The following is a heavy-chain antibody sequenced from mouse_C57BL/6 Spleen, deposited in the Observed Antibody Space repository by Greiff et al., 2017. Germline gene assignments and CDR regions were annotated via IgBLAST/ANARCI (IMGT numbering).Heavy chain of an antibody. Sequence: EVNVVESEGGLVQPGSSMKLSCTASGFTFSDYYMAWVSQVPEKGLEWVANINYDGSSTYYLESLKIRFILSRDNAKNILYLQMSSLKSEDTASYYCAGSRDDYRYFCVWGTATTVSFSS. J-gene: IGHJ1*03. CDR2: INYDGSST. V-gene: IGHV5-16*01. CDR1: GFTFSDYY. D-gene: IGHD2-3*01. CDR3: AGSRDDYRYFCV.